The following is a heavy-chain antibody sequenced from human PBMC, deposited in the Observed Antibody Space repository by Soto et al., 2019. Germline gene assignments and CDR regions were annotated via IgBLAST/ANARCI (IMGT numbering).Heavy chain of an antibody. V-gene: IGHV1-69*01. CDR2: VIPVFNTS. CDR1: GGAFGRYS. D-gene: IGHD4-17*01. Sequence: QVQLEQSGPEVKRPGTSVKVSCKASGGAFGRYSVSWVRQAPGQGLEWLGGVIPVFNTSNYSLKFQGRVAIFADLSTSSVFMELRSLRSEDTALYYCARGDEMTAVTIFEYWGQGTLVTVSS. J-gene: IGHJ4*02. CDR3: ARGDEMTAVTIFEY.